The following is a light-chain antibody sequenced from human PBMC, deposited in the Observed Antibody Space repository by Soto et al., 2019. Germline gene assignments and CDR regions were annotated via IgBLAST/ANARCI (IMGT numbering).Light chain of an antibody. V-gene: IGKV3-15*01. CDR2: RAS. CDR3: QQYNNWPPYT. CDR1: QSVSNN. Sequence: EIVMTQSPATLSVSPGERATLSCRASQSVSNNLAWYQQKPGQAPRLLIYRASTRATGIPARFSGSGSGTAFTLPISSLQSEDFAVDYCQQYNNWPPYTFGQGTKLEIK. J-gene: IGKJ2*01.